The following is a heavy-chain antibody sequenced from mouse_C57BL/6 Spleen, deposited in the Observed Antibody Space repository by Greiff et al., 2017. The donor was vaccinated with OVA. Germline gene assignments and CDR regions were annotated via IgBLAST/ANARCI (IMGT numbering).Heavy chain of an antibody. D-gene: IGHD1-1*01. V-gene: IGHV1-22*01. CDR2: INPNNGGT. Sequence: EVQLQQSGPELVKPGASVKMSCKASGYTFTDYNMHWVKQSHGKSLEWIGYINPNNGGTSYNQKFKGKATLTVNKSSSTAYMELRSLTSEDSAVYYCAREGFITTVVATPSYAMDYWGQGTSVTVSS. CDR3: AREGFITTVVATPSYAMDY. J-gene: IGHJ4*01. CDR1: GYTFTDYN.